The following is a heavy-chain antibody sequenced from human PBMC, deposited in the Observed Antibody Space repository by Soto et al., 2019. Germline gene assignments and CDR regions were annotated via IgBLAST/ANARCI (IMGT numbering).Heavy chain of an antibody. CDR1: GGTFSSYA. J-gene: IGHJ6*02. D-gene: IGHD3-22*01. Sequence: SVKVSCKASGGTFSSYAIRWVRQAPGQGQEWMGGIVPIFGTANYAQKFQGRVTITADESTSTAYMELSSLRSEDTAVYYCPRVTYYYDSSGSYYYGMDVWGQGTTLTVPS. CDR2: IVPIFGTA. CDR3: PRVTYYYDSSGSYYYGMDV. V-gene: IGHV1-69*13.